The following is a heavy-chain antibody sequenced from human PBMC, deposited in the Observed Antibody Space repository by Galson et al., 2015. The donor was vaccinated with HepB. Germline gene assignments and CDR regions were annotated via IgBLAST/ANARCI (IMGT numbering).Heavy chain of an antibody. CDR1: GYTFSGFD. D-gene: IGHD2-15*01. V-gene: IGHV1-8*01. CDR3: VRGPTLRLGFCSAGSCYSDY. Sequence: SVKVSCKASGYTFSGFDINWVRQATGQGLEWMGWMDPNSGNTAYAQKFQGRVTMTRGTSISTAYMELGSLRSDDTAVYYCVRGPTLRLGFCSAGSCYSDYWGQGTLVTVSS. J-gene: IGHJ4*02. CDR2: MDPNSGNT.